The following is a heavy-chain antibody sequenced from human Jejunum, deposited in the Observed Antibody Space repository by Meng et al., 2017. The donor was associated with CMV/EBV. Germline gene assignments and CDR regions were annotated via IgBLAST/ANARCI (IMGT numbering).Heavy chain of an antibody. J-gene: IGHJ3*02. CDR3: AKAIDSYLLRAFDI. CDR1: GFTFSSDW. D-gene: IGHD3-10*01. CDR2: IWYDGRNK. Sequence: GFTFSSDWMHWVRQVPGKGLEWVAVIWYDGRNKLYADFVKGRLTISRDNAKNSLYLQINSLTVEDTALYHCAKAIDSYLLRAFDIWGQGTRVTVSS. V-gene: IGHV3-33*03.